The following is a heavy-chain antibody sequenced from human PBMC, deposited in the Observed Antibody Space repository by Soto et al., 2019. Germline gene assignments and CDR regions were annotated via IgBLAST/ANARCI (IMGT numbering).Heavy chain of an antibody. CDR1: GFTFSSYW. CDR3: ARGTMYYDFCSGYFGSSQYYYYYYMDV. D-gene: IGHD3-3*01. J-gene: IGHJ6*03. CDR2: IKQDGSEK. Sequence: GGSLRLSCAASGFTFSSYWMSWVRQAPGKGLEWVANIKQDGSEKYYVDSVKGRFTISRDNAKNSLYLQMNNLRAEDTAVYYCARGTMYYDFCSGYFGSSQYYYYYYMDVWGKGTTVTVSS. V-gene: IGHV3-7*01.